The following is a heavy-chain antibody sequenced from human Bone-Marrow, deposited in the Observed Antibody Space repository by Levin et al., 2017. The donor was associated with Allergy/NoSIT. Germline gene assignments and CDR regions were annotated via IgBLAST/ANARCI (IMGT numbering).Heavy chain of an antibody. CDR3: TTGPRYPANY. J-gene: IGHJ4*02. V-gene: IGHV4-34*01. CDR2: LNQSGGT. CDR1: GASMGGYY. D-gene: IGHD3-9*01. Sequence: SQTFSLTCAVHGASMGGYYWTWIRQPPGKGLEWIGELNQSGGTNYNPSLKSRVTISTDTSNNQFSLTLTSVTAADTAVYYCTTGPRYPANYWGQGTLVTVSS.